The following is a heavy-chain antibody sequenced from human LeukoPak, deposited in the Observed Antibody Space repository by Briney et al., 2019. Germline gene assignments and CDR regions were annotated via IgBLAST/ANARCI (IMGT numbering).Heavy chain of an antibody. CDR3: AGRPYYYYYMDV. J-gene: IGHJ6*03. V-gene: IGHV4-4*09. CDR1: GGSTSSYY. Sequence: SETLSLTCTVSGGSTSSYYWSWIRQPPGKGLEWIGYIYTSGSTNYNPSLKSRVTISVDTSKNQFSLKLSSVTAADTAVYYCAGRPYYYYYMDVWGKGTTVTVSS. CDR2: IYTSGST.